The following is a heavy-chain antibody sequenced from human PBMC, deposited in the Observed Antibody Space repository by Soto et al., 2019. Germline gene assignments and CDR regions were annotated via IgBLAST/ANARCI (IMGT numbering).Heavy chain of an antibody. Sequence: PSETLSLTCAVYGGSFSGYYWSWIRQPPGKGLEWIGEINHSGSTNYNPSLKSRVTISVDTSKNQFSLKLSSVTAADTAVYHCARGLRRGYYSVLGYWGQGTLVTVSS. V-gene: IGHV4-34*01. CDR1: GGSFSGYY. CDR3: ARGLRRGYYSVLGY. D-gene: IGHD3-3*01. J-gene: IGHJ4*02. CDR2: INHSGST.